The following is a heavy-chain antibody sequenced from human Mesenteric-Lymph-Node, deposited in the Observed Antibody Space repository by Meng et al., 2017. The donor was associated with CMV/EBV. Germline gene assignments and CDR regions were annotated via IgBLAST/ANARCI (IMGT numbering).Heavy chain of an antibody. CDR2: FIPIFGTA. CDR3: ARGLGGRLFDYDFWSGYYSRPLAGWFDP. D-gene: IGHD3-3*01. J-gene: IGHJ5*02. Sequence: RRAPGPGLEWMGGFIPIFGTANYAQKFQGRVTITTDESTSTAYMELSSLRSEDTAVYYCARGLGGRLFDYDFWSGYYSRPLAGWFDPWGQGTLVTVSS. V-gene: IGHV1-69*05.